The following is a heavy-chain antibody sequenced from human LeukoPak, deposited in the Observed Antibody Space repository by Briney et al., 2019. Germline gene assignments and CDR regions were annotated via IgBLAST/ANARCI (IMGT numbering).Heavy chain of an antibody. D-gene: IGHD6-13*01. CDR1: GWTFSSYG. CDR3: AKRDSSSWFDY. CDR2: ISGSGTNT. V-gene: IGHV3-23*01. J-gene: IGHJ4*02. Sequence: GGSLRLSCAASGWTFSSYGMGWGGQAPGKGVEWVSAISGSGTNTFYADSVKGRFTISRDNFNNTLYLQMDSLRAEDRAVYFCAKRDSSSWFDYWGQGTLVTVSA.